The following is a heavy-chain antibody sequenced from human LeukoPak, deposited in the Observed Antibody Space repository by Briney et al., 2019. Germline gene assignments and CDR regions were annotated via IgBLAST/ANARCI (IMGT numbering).Heavy chain of an antibody. CDR1: GYTFTSYD. CDR3: ARGTKGYCSGASCYYIDY. CDR2: MIPNSGNT. J-gene: IGHJ4*02. Sequence: GASVKVSCKASGYTFTSYDINWVRQATGQGLEWMGWMIPNSGNTGYAQKFQGRVTMTRNPSISTAYMELSSLRSEDTAVYYCARGTKGYCSGASCYYIDYWGQGALVTVSS. V-gene: IGHV1-8*01. D-gene: IGHD2-15*01.